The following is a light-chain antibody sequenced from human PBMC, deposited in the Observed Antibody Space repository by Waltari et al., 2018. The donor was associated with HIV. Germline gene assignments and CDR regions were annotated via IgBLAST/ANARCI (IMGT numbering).Light chain of an antibody. CDR2: RNN. CDR1: SSNIGGNY. V-gene: IGLV1-47*01. CDR3: AAWDNSLSVLVV. Sequence: QSVLTQTPSASGTPGQRVTISCSGSSSNIGGNYVYWYQQLPGTAPKLLIYRNNQRPSGVPDRFSGSKSGTSASLAISGLRSEDEADYYCAAWDNSLSVLVVFGGGTKLTVL. J-gene: IGLJ2*01.